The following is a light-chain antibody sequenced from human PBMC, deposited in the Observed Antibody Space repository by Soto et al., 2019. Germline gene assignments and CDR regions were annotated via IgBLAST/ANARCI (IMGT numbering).Light chain of an antibody. J-gene: IGLJ1*01. V-gene: IGLV1-40*01. CDR3: SSWDDSLIVHV. Sequence: QSVLTQPPSVSGAPGQRVTISCTGSSSNIGANYDVHWYQHRPGTAPKLLIFGNNKXXSGVPDRFSGSKSGTSASLDISGLQSDDEADYYCSSWDDSLIVHVFGTGTKVTVL. CDR2: GNN. CDR1: SSNIGANYD.